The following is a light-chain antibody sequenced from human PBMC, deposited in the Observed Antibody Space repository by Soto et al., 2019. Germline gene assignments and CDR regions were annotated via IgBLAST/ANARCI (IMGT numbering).Light chain of an antibody. Sequence: DIQMTQSPSTLSASVGDRVTITCRASQSISSWLDWYQQKRGKAPKLLIYDASNLESGVPSRFSGSGDGTEFYLTISSLQPDDFATYYCQQYNSYPWTFGQGTKVEIK. CDR1: QSISSW. V-gene: IGKV1-5*01. J-gene: IGKJ1*01. CDR3: QQYNSYPWT. CDR2: DAS.